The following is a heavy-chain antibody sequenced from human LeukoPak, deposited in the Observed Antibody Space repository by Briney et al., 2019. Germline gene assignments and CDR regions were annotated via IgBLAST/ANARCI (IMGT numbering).Heavy chain of an antibody. CDR1: GGFFSGYY. V-gene: IGHV4-34*01. J-gene: IGHJ4*02. D-gene: IGHD3-9*01. CDR3: ARLGDILTGYYCY. Sequence: SETLSLTCAVYGGFFSGYYWSWIRQPPGKGLEWIGEINHSGSTNYNPSLKSRVTISVDTSKNQFSLKLSSVTAADTAVYYCARLGDILTGYYCYWGQGTLVTVSS. CDR2: INHSGST.